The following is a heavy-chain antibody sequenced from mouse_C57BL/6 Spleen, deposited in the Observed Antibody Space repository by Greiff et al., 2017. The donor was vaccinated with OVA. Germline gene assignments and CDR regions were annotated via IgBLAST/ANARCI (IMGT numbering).Heavy chain of an antibody. J-gene: IGHJ4*01. Sequence: EVQLQQSGPELVKPGASVKISCKASGYSFTGYYMNWVKQSPEKSLEWIGEINPSTGGTTYNQKFKAKATLTVDKSSSTAYMQLKSLTSEDSAVYYWARGRDYDVYAMDYWGQGTSVTVSS. CDR2: INPSTGGT. CDR3: ARGRDYDVYAMDY. V-gene: IGHV1-42*01. D-gene: IGHD2-4*01. CDR1: GYSFTGYY.